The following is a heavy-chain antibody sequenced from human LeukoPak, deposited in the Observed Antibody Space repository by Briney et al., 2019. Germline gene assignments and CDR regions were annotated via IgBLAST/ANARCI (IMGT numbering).Heavy chain of an antibody. V-gene: IGHV4-59*12. J-gene: IGHJ4*02. Sequence: PSETLSLTCTVSGGSISSYYRSWIRQPPGKGLEWIGYIYYSGSTNYNPSLKSRVTISVDTSKNQFSLKLSSVTAADTAVYYCARGGIVGAWGLSGYYFDYWGQGTLVTVSS. CDR3: ARGGIVGAWGLSGYYFDY. CDR2: IYYSGST. D-gene: IGHD1-26*01. CDR1: GGSISSYY.